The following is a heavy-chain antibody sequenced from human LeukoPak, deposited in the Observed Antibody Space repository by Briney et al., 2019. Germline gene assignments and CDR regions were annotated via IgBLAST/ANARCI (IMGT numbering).Heavy chain of an antibody. J-gene: IGHJ6*02. V-gene: IGHV3-23*01. D-gene: IGHD6-13*01. Sequence: GGSLRLSCAASGFTFSSYAMSWVRQAPGKGLEWVSVISGSGVSTYHADSVRGRFTISRDNSKNTLYLQMNSLRAEDTAVYYCAKVQGSSWYDIFGLDVWGQGTTVTVSS. CDR1: GFTFSSYA. CDR2: ISGSGVST. CDR3: AKVQGSSWYDIFGLDV.